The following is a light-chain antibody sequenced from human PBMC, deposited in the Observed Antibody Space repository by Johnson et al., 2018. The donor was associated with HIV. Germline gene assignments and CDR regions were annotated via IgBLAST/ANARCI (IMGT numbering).Light chain of an antibody. J-gene: IGLJ1*01. Sequence: QSALTQPPSVSAAPGQRVTISCSGKSSNIGSNYVSLYRQFPGTAPKLLIYENDKRPSGIPDRFSGSKSGTSATLGITGIQTGDEADYYCGTWDSSLRKVVGTGTKVTVL. CDR1: SSNIGSNY. CDR3: GTWDSSLRKV. CDR2: END. V-gene: IGLV1-51*02.